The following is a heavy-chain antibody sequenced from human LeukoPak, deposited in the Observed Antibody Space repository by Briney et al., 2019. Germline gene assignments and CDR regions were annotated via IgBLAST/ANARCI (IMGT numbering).Heavy chain of an antibody. CDR3: GRGYYGWKYSFDY. Sequence: SETLSLTCAVYGGSFSGYYWSWIRQPPGKGLEWIGEINHSGSTNYNPSLKSRVTISVDTSKNQFSLKLSSVTAADTAVYYCGRGYYGWKYSFDYWGQGTLVTVSS. D-gene: IGHD3-10*01. CDR2: INHSGST. J-gene: IGHJ4*02. CDR1: GGSFSGYY. V-gene: IGHV4-34*01.